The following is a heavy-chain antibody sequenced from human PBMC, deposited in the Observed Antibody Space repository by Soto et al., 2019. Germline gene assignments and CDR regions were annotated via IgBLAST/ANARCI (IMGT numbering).Heavy chain of an antibody. Sequence: SETLSLTCTVSGGSISSYYWSWIRQPPGKGLEWIGYIYYSGSTNYNPSLKSRVTISVDTSKNQFSLKLSSVTAADTAVYYCARVGGDTALLRGPGIAVAGIVWFDPWGQGTLVTVSS. D-gene: IGHD6-19*01. CDR2: IYYSGST. J-gene: IGHJ5*02. V-gene: IGHV4-59*01. CDR1: GGSISSYY. CDR3: ARVGGDTALLRGPGIAVAGIVWFDP.